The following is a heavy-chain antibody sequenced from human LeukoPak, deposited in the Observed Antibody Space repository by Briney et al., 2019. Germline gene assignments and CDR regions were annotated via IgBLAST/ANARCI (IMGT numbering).Heavy chain of an antibody. Sequence: PGESLRPSCAASGFTLNMYSMNWVRQAPGKGLEWVSSISSSSSYIYYAASVKGRFTISRDKAKNSLYLQMNSLRAEDTAVCYCARGVYDTTGYVYWYFDLWGRGTLVTVSS. CDR3: ARGVYDTTGYVYWYFDL. CDR2: ISSSSSYI. D-gene: IGHD3-22*01. CDR1: GFTLNMYS. J-gene: IGHJ2*01. V-gene: IGHV3-21*01.